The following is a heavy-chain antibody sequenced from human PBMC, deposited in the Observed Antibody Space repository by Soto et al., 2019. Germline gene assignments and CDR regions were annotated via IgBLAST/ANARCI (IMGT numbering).Heavy chain of an antibody. D-gene: IGHD3-3*01. CDR3: AKDGILEWSYYYYGMDV. Sequence: QVQLVESGGGVVQPGRSLRLSCAASGFTFSSYGMHWVRQAPGKGLEWVAVISYDGSNKYYADSVKGRFTISRDNSKNTLYLQMNSLRAEDTAVYYCAKDGILEWSYYYYGMDVWGQLTTVTVSS. V-gene: IGHV3-30*18. J-gene: IGHJ6*02. CDR1: GFTFSSYG. CDR2: ISYDGSNK.